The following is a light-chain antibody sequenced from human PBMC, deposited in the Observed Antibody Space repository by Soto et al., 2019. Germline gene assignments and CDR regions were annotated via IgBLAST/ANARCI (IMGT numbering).Light chain of an antibody. CDR2: DAS. Sequence: EVAMTQSPATLSVSPGERATLSCRASQSVSRKLAWYQQKPGQAPRLLIYDASTRATGIPARFSGSGSGTEFTLTISSLQSEDFAVYYCQQFNNWPRTFGQGTKVEIK. J-gene: IGKJ1*01. CDR1: QSVSRK. CDR3: QQFNNWPRT. V-gene: IGKV3-15*01.